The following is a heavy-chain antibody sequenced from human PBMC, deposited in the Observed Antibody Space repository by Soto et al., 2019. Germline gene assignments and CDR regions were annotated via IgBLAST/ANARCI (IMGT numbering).Heavy chain of an antibody. J-gene: IGHJ6*03. CDR1: GFTVSSYA. CDR3: AKALRFTFTTGYYRDV. D-gene: IGHD3-16*01. Sequence: EVQLLESGGGLVQPGGSLRLSCAASGFTVSSYAMSWVRQAPGKGLEWVSVISGSGSTYSADAVKGRLTISRDSSKNTVYLQMNSLRAADTAVYYCAKALRFTFTTGYYRDVWGRGTTVTVSS. V-gene: IGHV3-23*01. CDR2: ISGSGST.